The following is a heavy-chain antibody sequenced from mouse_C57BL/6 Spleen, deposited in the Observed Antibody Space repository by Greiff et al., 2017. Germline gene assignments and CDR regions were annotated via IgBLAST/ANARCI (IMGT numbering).Heavy chain of an antibody. CDR1: GYTFTDYY. V-gene: IGHV1-26*01. J-gene: IGHJ3*01. CDR2: INPNNGGT. D-gene: IGHD2-3*01. CDR3: ARSDDGPFAY. Sequence: VQLQQSGPELVKPGASVKISCKASGYTFTDYYMNWVKQSHGKSLEWIGDINPNNGGTSYNQKFKGKATLTVDKSSSTAYMELRSLTSEDSAVYYCARSDDGPFAYWGQGTLVTVSA.